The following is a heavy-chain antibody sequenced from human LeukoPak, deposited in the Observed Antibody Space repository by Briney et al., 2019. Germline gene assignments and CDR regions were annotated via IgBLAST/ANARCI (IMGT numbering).Heavy chain of an antibody. CDR1: GFTFSSYA. CDR2: ISGSGGST. CDR3: AKGIYSGSPAAFDI. D-gene: IGHD1-26*01. J-gene: IGHJ3*02. V-gene: IGHV3-23*01. Sequence: GGSLRLSCAASGFTFSSYAMTWVRQAPGKGLEWVSGISGSGGSTYYAESVKGRFTISGDNSKNTLYLQMNSLRAEDTAVYYRAKGIYSGSPAAFDIWGQGTMVTVSS.